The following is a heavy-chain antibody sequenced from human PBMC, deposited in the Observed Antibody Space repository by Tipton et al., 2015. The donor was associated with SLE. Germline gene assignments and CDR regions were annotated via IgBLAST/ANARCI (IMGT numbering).Heavy chain of an antibody. Sequence: SLRLSCAASGFTFDDYAMHWVRQAPGKGLEWVSGISWNSGSIAYADSVKGRFTISRDNAKNSLYLQMNSLRAEDTALYYCAKGFVVGREADCCAPWVQGTLATVPS. CDR2: ISWNSGSI. CDR1: GFTFDDYA. J-gene: IGHJ5*02. CDR3: AKGFVVGREADCCAP. D-gene: IGHD2-21*01. V-gene: IGHV3-9*01.